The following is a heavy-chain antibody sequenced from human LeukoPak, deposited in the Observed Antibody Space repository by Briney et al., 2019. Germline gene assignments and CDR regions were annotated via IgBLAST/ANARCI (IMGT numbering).Heavy chain of an antibody. CDR2: TYYRSKWYN. CDR1: GDSVSGNSAA. J-gene: IGHJ4*02. Sequence: SQTLSLTCAISGDSVSGNSAAWNWIRQSPSRGLEWLGRTYYRSKWYNDYAVSVKSRIIINPDTSKNQFSLQLNSVTPEDTAVYYCARDTGYCSAGSCYSFDYWGQGTLSPSPQ. D-gene: IGHD2-15*01. V-gene: IGHV6-1*01. CDR3: ARDTGYCSAGSCYSFDY.